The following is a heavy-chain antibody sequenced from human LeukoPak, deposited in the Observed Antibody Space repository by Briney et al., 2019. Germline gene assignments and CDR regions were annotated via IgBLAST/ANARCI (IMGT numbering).Heavy chain of an antibody. V-gene: IGHV4-59*01. J-gene: IGHJ2*01. Sequence: KPSETLSLTCIVSGGSISNYYWSWIRQPPGKGLEWIGYIFYTGSTNSNPSLKSRVTISVDTSKNQFSLKLSSVTAADTAVYYCARARGGNHWYFDLWGRGTLVTVSP. D-gene: IGHD4-23*01. CDR3: ARARGGNHWYFDL. CDR1: GGSISNYY. CDR2: IFYTGST.